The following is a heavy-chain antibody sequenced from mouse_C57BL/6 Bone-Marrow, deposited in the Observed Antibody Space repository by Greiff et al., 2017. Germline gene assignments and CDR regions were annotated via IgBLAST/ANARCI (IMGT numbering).Heavy chain of an antibody. CDR1: GFTFSSYG. Sequence: EVQLQESGGDLVKPGGSLKLSCAASGFTFSSYGMSWVRQTPDKRLEWVATISSGGSYTYYPDSVKGRFTISRDNAKNTLYLQMSSLKSEDTAMYYCASRGVWLGFAYWGQGTLVTVSA. CDR2: ISSGGSYT. J-gene: IGHJ3*01. V-gene: IGHV5-6*01. D-gene: IGHD2-10*02. CDR3: ASRGVWLGFAY.